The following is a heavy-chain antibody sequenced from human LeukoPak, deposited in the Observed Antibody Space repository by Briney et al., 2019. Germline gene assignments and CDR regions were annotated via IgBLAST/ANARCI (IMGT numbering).Heavy chain of an antibody. CDR1: GFTFSSYA. CDR2: ISYDGNHI. V-gene: IGHV3-30*04. J-gene: IGHJ4*02. D-gene: IGHD2-21*02. CDR3: ARCGGDCYTSTQGFDY. Sequence: QAGGSLRLSCAASGFTFSSYAMHWVRQAPGKGLEWVAVISYDGNHIFYAASVKGRFTISRDNSKNTLYLQMNSLATEDTAVYYCARCGGDCYTSTQGFDYWGQGTLVTVSS.